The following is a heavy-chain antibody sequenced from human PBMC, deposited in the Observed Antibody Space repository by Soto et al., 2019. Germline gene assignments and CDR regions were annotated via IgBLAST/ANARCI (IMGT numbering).Heavy chain of an antibody. J-gene: IGHJ6*02. V-gene: IGHV1-8*01. CDR3: ARGLAYYDFWSGYSYYYYGMDV. CDR1: GYTFTRYD. Sequence: QVQLVQSGAEVKKPGASVKVSCKASGYTFTRYDINWVRQATGQGLEWMGWMNPNSGNTGYAQKFQGRVTMTRNTSISTAYMELSSLRSEDTAVYYCARGLAYYDFWSGYSYYYYGMDVWGQGTTVTVSS. D-gene: IGHD3-3*01. CDR2: MNPNSGNT.